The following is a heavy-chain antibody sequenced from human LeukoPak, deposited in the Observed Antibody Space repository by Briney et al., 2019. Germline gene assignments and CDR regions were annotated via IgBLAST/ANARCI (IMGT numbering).Heavy chain of an antibody. CDR1: GGSISSGAYY. J-gene: IGHJ3*02. Sequence: SETLSLTCTVSGGSISSGAYYWSWIRQHPGKGLEWIGYIYYSGNTYYSPSLTSRVTISIDTSKNQISLKLSSVTAADTAVYYCARRDSGSYYRSSLDAFDIWGQGTMVTVSS. V-gene: IGHV4-31*03. D-gene: IGHD1-26*01. CDR2: IYYSGNT. CDR3: ARRDSGSYYRSSLDAFDI.